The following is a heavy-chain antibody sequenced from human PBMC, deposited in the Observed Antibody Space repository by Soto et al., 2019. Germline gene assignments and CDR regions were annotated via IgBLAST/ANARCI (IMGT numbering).Heavy chain of an antibody. V-gene: IGHV5-51*01. CDR1: GYSFTSYW. Sequence: PGESLKISCKGSGYSFTSYWIGWVRQMPGKGLEWMGIIYPGDSDTRYSPSFQGQVTISADKSISTAYLQWSSLKASDTAMYYCARTANGRSPYQFFDSRGEGPLGTLFS. J-gene: IGHJ4*02. CDR3: ARTANGRSPYQFFDS. D-gene: IGHD2-8*01. CDR2: IYPGDSDT.